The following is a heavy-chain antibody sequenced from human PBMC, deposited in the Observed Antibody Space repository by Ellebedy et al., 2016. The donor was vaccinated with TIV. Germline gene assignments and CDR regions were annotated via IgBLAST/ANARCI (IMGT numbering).Heavy chain of an antibody. J-gene: IGHJ6*02. CDR1: GYTFTTYN. Sequence: AASVKVSCKVSGYTFTTYNINWVRQAAGQGLEWLGRVNPYSGNTAYAQKFQGRVTIPRNTSINTAYMDLTTLRSEDTAVYYCARSKVSYRSGWYYFNYGLDVWGQGTTVTVSS. CDR3: ARSKVSYRSGWYYFNYGLDV. CDR2: VNPYSGNT. V-gene: IGHV1-8*02. D-gene: IGHD6-19*01.